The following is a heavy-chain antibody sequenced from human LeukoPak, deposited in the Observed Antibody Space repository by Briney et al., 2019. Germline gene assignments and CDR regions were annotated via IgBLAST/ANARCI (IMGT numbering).Heavy chain of an antibody. D-gene: IGHD3/OR15-3a*01. CDR3: AKRGVVIRVILVGFYREAYYFES. J-gene: IGHJ4*02. Sequence: GGSLRLSCAVSGITLSNYGMSWVRQAPGKGLEWVAGISDSGGSTKYADSVKGRFTISGDNLKNTLYLQMNSLRAEDTAVYFCAKRGVVIRVILVGFYREAYYFESWGQGALVTVSS. CDR2: ISDSGGST. V-gene: IGHV3-23*01. CDR1: GITLSNYG.